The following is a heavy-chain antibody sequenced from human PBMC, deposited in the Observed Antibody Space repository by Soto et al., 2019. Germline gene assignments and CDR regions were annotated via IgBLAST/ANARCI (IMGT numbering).Heavy chain of an antibody. D-gene: IGHD2-8*01. CDR2: INHSGST. Sequence: SETLSLTCAVSGGSFSGYYWSWIRQPPGKGLEWIGEINHSGSTNYNPSLKSRVTISVDTSKNQFSLKLSSVTAADTAVYYCARGPRQLCTNGVCYTLYYYYYGMDVWGQGTTVTVSS. V-gene: IGHV4-34*01. J-gene: IGHJ6*02. CDR1: GGSFSGYY. CDR3: ARGPRQLCTNGVCYTLYYYYYGMDV.